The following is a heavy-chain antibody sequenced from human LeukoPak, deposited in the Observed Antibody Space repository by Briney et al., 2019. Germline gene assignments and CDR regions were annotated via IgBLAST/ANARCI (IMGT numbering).Heavy chain of an antibody. Sequence: PGGSLRLSCAASGFTFSSYGMNWVRRAPGKGLEWLSYISSSSSSIYYADSVKGRFTISRDNAKNSLYLQMNSLRDEDTAVYYCARETPEYDWGQGTLVTVSS. CDR3: ARETPEYD. CDR2: ISSSSSSI. J-gene: IGHJ4*02. V-gene: IGHV3-48*02. CDR1: GFTFSSYG. D-gene: IGHD1-14*01.